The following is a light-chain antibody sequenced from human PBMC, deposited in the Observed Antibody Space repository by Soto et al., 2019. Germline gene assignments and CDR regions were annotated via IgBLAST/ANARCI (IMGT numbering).Light chain of an antibody. V-gene: IGKV3-20*01. J-gene: IGKJ2*01. CDR2: GAS. Sequence: ENVLTQSPGTLSLSPGERATLSCRASQSVSSSYLTWYQQKPGQAPRLLIYGASSRATDIPDRFSGSGSGTDFTLTICRLEPEDFAVYFCQQYDSSPVTFGQGTKLEIK. CDR3: QQYDSSPVT. CDR1: QSVSSSY.